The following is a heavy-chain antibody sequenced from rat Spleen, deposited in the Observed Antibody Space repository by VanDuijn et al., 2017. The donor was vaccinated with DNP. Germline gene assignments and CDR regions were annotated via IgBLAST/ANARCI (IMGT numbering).Heavy chain of an antibody. CDR3: AREEFGVDY. J-gene: IGHJ2*01. Sequence: EGKLVESGGGLVQPGRSLKLSCAPSGFNFNDYWMGWVRQAPGKGLEWLGEINKDSSTINYSPSLKDKFTISRDNAQNTLYLQMSKLGSEDKAIYYCAREEFGVDYWGQGVMVTVSS. V-gene: IGHV4-2*01. D-gene: IGHD4-3*01. CDR1: GFNFNDYW. CDR2: INKDSSTI.